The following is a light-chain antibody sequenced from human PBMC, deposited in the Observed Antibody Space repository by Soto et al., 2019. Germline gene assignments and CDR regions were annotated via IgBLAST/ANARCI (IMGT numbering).Light chain of an antibody. CDR3: TSYTASSPFYV. J-gene: IGLJ1*01. CDR1: RTDGDGHDY. Sequence: QSYLTQPASVSGSPGQSIAISCIGVRTDGDGHDYVSWYQQHPGQAPQLIIYDVYNRPSGVSDRFSGSKSGNTASLIISGLQAEDEADYYCTSYTASSPFYVFGAGTKLTV. CDR2: DVY. V-gene: IGLV2-14*03.